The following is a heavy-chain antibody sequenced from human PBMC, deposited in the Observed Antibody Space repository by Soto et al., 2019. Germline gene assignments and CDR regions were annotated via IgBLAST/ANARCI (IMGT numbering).Heavy chain of an antibody. CDR1: GYTFTSYG. CDR3: ARDGESGYARDYYYGMDV. CDR2: IGAYNGNT. J-gene: IGHJ6*02. Sequence: GASVKVSCKASGYTFTSYGISWVRQAPGQGLEWMGWIGAYNGNTNYAQKLQGRVTMTTDTSTSTAYMELRSLRSDDTAVYYCARDGESGYARDYYYGMDVWGQGTTVTVSS. D-gene: IGHD5-12*01. V-gene: IGHV1-18*01.